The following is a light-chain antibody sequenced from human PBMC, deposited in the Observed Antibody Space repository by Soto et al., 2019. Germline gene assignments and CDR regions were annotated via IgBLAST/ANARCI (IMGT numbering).Light chain of an antibody. CDR1: QSISSY. V-gene: IGKV1-5*03. CDR3: QQYNSYSGT. Sequence: DIQMNQSPSSLSASVGDRVTITCRASQSISSYLNWYQQKPGKAPKLLIYKASTLKSGVPSRFSGSGSGTEFTLTISSLQPDDFATYYCQQYNSYSGTFGQGTKVDIK. J-gene: IGKJ1*01. CDR2: KAS.